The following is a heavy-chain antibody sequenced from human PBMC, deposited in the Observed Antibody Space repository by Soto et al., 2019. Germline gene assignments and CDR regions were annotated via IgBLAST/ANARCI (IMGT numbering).Heavy chain of an antibody. CDR2: IIPILGIA. CDR1: GGTFSSYT. J-gene: IGHJ6*02. Sequence: SVKVSCKASGGTFSSYTISWVRQAPGQGLEWMGRIIPILGIANYAQKFQGRVTITADKSTSTAYMELSSLRSEDTAVYYCARECYDILTGYYPAPRLWYYYGMDVWGQGTTVTVSS. D-gene: IGHD3-9*01. CDR3: ARECYDILTGYYPAPRLWYYYGMDV. V-gene: IGHV1-69*02.